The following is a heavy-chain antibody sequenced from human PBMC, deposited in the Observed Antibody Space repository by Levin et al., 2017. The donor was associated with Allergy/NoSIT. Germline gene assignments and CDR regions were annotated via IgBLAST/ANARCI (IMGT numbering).Heavy chain of an antibody. CDR1: GFTFSSYA. CDR2: ISGSGGST. Sequence: SCAASGFTFSSYAMSWVRQAPGKGLEWVSAISGSGGSTYYADSVKGRFTISRDNSKNTLYLQMNSLRAEDTAVYYCAKAGGHSYYFDYWGQGTLVTVSS. CDR3: AKAGGHSYYFDY. J-gene: IGHJ4*02. D-gene: IGHD2-8*02. V-gene: IGHV3-23*01.